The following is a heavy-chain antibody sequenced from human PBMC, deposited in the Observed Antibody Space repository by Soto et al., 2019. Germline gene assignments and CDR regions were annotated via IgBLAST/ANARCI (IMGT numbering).Heavy chain of an antibody. V-gene: IGHV3-23*01. Sequence: EVQLLESGGGLVQPGGSLRLSCAASGFTFNNYAMTWVRQAPGKGLEWVAAIRGGGDTTSYADSVKGGFTVSRDGSKNTLDLQMSSLRAEDTALYYCAKGRGGSGSLTPRVDFWGQGTLVTVSS. D-gene: IGHD3-10*01. CDR1: GFTFNNYA. CDR3: AKGRGGSGSLTPRVDF. J-gene: IGHJ4*02. CDR2: IRGGGDTT.